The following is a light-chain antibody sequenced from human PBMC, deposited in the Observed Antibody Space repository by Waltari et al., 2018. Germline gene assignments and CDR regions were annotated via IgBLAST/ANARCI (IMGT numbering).Light chain of an antibody. CDR1: SSNIGSDF. CDR2: RNN. V-gene: IGLV1-47*01. J-gene: IGLJ3*02. Sequence: QSVLTQPPSASGTPGQRVTISCSGSSSNIGSDFLYWYQQLPGTAPKLLVYRNNPRPAVVPDRFSGSKSGTSASLAISGLRSEDEADYYCAAWDDSLSGPGVFGGGTKLTVL. CDR3: AAWDDSLSGPGV.